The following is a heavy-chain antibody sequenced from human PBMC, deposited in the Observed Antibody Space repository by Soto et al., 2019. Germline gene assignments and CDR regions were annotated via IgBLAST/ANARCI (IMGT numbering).Heavy chain of an antibody. Sequence: QVQLQESGPGLVKPSETLSLTCTVSGGSISSYYWSWLRQPPGMGLEWIGNIYHTGSTNYNPSLKSRVTMSIDTSKNQFSLRLSSVTAADTAVYYCASSQVGRVDVWGQGTTVTVSS. CDR3: ASSQVGRVDV. J-gene: IGHJ6*02. CDR2: IYHTGST. V-gene: IGHV4-59*08. D-gene: IGHD2-15*01. CDR1: GGSISSYY.